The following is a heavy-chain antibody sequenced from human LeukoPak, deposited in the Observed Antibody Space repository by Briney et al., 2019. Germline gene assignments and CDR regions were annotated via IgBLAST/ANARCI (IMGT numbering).Heavy chain of an antibody. CDR3: ARSRGYYYDSSAPRIYGMDV. D-gene: IGHD3-22*01. J-gene: IGHJ6*02. CDR2: INHSGST. Sequence: SETLSLTCAVYGGSFSGYYWSWIRQPPGKGLEWTGEINHSGSTNYNPSLKSRVTISVDTSKNQFSLKLSSVTAADTAVYYCARSRGYYYDSSAPRIYGMDVWGQGTTVAVSS. CDR1: GGSFSGYY. V-gene: IGHV4-34*01.